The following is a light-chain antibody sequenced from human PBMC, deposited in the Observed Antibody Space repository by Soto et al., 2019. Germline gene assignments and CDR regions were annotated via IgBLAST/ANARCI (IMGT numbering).Light chain of an antibody. CDR2: KAS. Sequence: DIQMTQSPSTLSASVGDRVTITCRASQSISSWLAWYQQKPGNAPKLLIYKASSLESGVPSRFSGSGSGTEFPLTISSLQPDYFATYYYQQYNSYPLTFGQGTKVEIK. CDR3: QQYNSYPLT. V-gene: IGKV1-5*03. J-gene: IGKJ1*01. CDR1: QSISSW.